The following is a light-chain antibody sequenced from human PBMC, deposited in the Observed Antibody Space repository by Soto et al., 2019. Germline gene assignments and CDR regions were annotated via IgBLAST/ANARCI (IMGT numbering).Light chain of an antibody. CDR3: SAGDDSLNGVV. V-gene: IGLV1-44*01. CDR1: SSNIGSKS. CDR2: SNY. J-gene: IGLJ2*01. Sequence: QSVLTQPPSASGTPGQRVTISCSGSSSNIGSKSVNWYQHLPGTAPKLLIYSNYHRPSGVPDRFSGSKAGTSASLAISGLQSEDEDGYYCSAGDDSLNGVVFGGGTKLTVL.